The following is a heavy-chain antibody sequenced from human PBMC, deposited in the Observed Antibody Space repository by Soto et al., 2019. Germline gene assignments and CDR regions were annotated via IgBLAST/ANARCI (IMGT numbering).Heavy chain of an antibody. V-gene: IGHV3-23*01. CDR3: VKWPPSPKMGVTSH. Sequence: EVQLLESGGGLAQSGGSLRLSCAASGFAFSSSAMAWIRQTPGKGLQWVSAITVAGGGIYYADSVKGRFTISRDNSKKTLYLQMNSLSAEDTAQYFCVKWPPSPKMGVTSHWGQGTLVTVSS. CDR1: GFAFSSSA. D-gene: IGHD1-26*01. J-gene: IGHJ4*02. CDR2: ITVAGGGI.